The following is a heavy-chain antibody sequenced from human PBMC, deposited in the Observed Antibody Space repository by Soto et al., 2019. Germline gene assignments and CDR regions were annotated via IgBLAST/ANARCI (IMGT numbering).Heavy chain of an antibody. CDR2: INAGNGNT. CDR1: GYTFTSYA. CDR3: ARGSGYYYWDDY. D-gene: IGHD3-22*01. J-gene: IGHJ4*02. V-gene: IGHV1-3*05. Sequence: QVQLVQSGAEEKKPGASVKVSCKASGYTFTSYAMHWVRQATGQRLEWMGWINAGNGNTKYSQKFQGRVTITRDTSASTAYMELSSLRSEDTAVYYCARGSGYYYWDDYWGQGTLVPVSS.